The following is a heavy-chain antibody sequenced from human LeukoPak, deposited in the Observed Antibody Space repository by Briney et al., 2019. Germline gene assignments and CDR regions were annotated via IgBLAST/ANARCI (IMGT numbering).Heavy chain of an antibody. CDR2: IHYSGST. V-gene: IGHV4-59*01. CDR1: GGSIRTDY. Sequence: PSETLSLTCTVSGGSIRTDYWNWIRQLPGKGLEWIGYIHYSGSTNYNPSLKSRVSISVDTSKNQFSLKLSSVTAADTAVYYCAREALSGTIAGATYLDIWGQGTTVTVSS. CDR3: AREALSGTIAGATYLDI. D-gene: IGHD1-26*01. J-gene: IGHJ3*02.